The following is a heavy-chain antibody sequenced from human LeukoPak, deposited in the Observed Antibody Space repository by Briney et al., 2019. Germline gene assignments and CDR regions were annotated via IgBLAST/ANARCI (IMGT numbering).Heavy chain of an antibody. D-gene: IGHD6-13*01. V-gene: IGHV3-11*04. CDR1: GFTFSDYY. Sequence: GGSLRLSCAASGFTFSDYYMSWIRQAPGKGLEWVSYISTSGSTKYYADSVKGRFTISRDNAENSLYLQMNSLRAEDTAVYYCARDPVAAPGTNYYHYYMDVWGKGTTVTVSS. J-gene: IGHJ6*03. CDR2: ISTSGSTK. CDR3: ARDPVAAPGTNYYHYYMDV.